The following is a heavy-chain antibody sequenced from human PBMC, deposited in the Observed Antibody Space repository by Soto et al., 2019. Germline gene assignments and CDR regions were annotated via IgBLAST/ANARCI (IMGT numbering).Heavy chain of an antibody. CDR2: ISANSGNT. CDR1: GFIFNNYS. D-gene: IGHD3-22*01. V-gene: IGHV1-18*04. CDR3: ATAGNYDSSGRDF. Sequence: ASVNVSCKSFGFIFNNYSMSWVRQAPGQGLEWMGWISANSGNTNYAQKLQGRVTMTTDTSTSTAYMELRSLRSDDTAVYYCATAGNYDSSGRDFWGQGTLVTVSS. J-gene: IGHJ4*02.